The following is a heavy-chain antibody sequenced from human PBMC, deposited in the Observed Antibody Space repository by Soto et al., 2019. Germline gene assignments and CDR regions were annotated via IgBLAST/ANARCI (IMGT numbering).Heavy chain of an antibody. Sequence: RASVKVSCKASGYTFTYRYLHWVRQAPGQALEWMGWITPFNGNTNYAQKFQDRVTITRDRSMSTAYMELSSLRSEDTAMYYCASLTTSRRQDIWAQGTMVTVSS. J-gene: IGHJ3*02. V-gene: IGHV1-45*02. CDR3: ASLTTSRRQDI. CDR2: ITPFNGNT. D-gene: IGHD1-26*01. CDR1: GYTFTYRY.